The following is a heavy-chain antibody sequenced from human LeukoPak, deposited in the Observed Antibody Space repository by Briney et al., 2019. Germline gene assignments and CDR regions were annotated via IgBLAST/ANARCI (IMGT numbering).Heavy chain of an antibody. CDR3: ARRYARSSPLDF. CDR2: IYAGDSET. Sequence: GESLKISCKASGYTFTNYWIEWVRHTPGKGLEWMGIIYAGDSETTYSPSFQGHVTISADKSINTAYLQWSSLKPSDTAIYYCARRYARSSPLDFWGQGTQVTVSS. V-gene: IGHV5-51*01. J-gene: IGHJ4*02. CDR1: GYTFTNYW. D-gene: IGHD2-2*01.